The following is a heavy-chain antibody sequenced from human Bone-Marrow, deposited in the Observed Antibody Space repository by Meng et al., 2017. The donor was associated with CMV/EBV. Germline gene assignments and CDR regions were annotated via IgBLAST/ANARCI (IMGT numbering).Heavy chain of an antibody. J-gene: IGHJ5*02. CDR2: IIPIFGTA. V-gene: IGHV1-69*05. D-gene: IGHD1-20*01. CDR1: GGTFSSYA. Sequence: SVKVSCKASGGTFSSYAISWVRQAPGQGLEWMGGIIPIFGTANYAQKFQGRVTMTRDTSTSTVYMELSSLRSEDTAVYYCARGGITHNWFDPWGQGTLVTVSS. CDR3: ARGGITHNWFDP.